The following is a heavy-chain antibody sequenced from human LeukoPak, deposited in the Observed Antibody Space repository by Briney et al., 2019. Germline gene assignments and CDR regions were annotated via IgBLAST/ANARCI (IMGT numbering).Heavy chain of an antibody. CDR2: IYYSGST. CDR3: ARGGVGADWFDP. J-gene: IGHJ5*02. V-gene: IGHV4-59*01. CDR1: GGSISSYY. Sequence: SETLSLTYTVSGGSISSYYWSWIRQPPGKGLEWIGYIYYSGSTNYNPSLKSRVTISVDTSKNQFSLKLSSVTAADTAVYYCARGGVGADWFDPWGQGTLVTVSS. D-gene: IGHD1-26*01.